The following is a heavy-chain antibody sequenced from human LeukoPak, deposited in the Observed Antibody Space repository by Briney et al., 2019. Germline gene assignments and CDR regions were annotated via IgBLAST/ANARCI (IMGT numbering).Heavy chain of an antibody. CDR3: ARGNSGSSTVLTD. V-gene: IGHV1-2*02. D-gene: IGHD1-26*01. J-gene: IGHJ4*02. Sequence: ASVKVSCKASGYTFTGYYMHWVRQAPGQGLEWMGWINPNSGGTNYAQKFQGRVTMTRDTSISTAYMELSRLRSDDTAVYYCARGNSGSSTVLTDWGQGTLVTVSS. CDR1: GYTFTGYY. CDR2: INPNSGGT.